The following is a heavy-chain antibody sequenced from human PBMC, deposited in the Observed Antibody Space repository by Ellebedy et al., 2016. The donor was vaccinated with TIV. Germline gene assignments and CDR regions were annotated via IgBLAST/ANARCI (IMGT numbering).Heavy chain of an antibody. CDR2: IYYTGNT. D-gene: IGHD1-26*01. Sequence: SETLSLTCSVSDDSISSYYWSWIRQPPGKGLEWVGCIYYTGNTNYNPSLKSRVTMSLDTSKNKFSPRLSSVTAADTAVYFCARHIVVPTPGFDYWGQGTPVTVSS. J-gene: IGHJ4*02. CDR3: ARHIVVPTPGFDY. CDR1: DDSISSYY. V-gene: IGHV4-59*08.